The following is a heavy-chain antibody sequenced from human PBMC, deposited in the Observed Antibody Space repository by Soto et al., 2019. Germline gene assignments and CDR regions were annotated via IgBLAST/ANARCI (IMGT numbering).Heavy chain of an antibody. CDR2: VAHDGTSK. CDR3: ARDTSLTGIVAEIDI. V-gene: IGHV3-30-3*01. CDR1: GFSFSDHA. Sequence: PGGSLRLSCAASGFSFSDHAMHWVRRAPGKGLEWVALVAHDGTSKYYAGSVKGRFTISSDKSSNTLFLQMDSLDTEDTAVYYCARDTSLTGIVAEIDIWGRGTLVTVSS. J-gene: IGHJ4*02. D-gene: IGHD1-20*01.